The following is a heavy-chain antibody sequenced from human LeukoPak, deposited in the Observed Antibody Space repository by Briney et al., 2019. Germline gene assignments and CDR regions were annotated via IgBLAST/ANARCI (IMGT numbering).Heavy chain of an antibody. CDR2: INPNSGAT. J-gene: IGHJ6*03. Sequence: ASVKVSCKASGYAFTGYYMDWVRQAPGQGLEWMGRINPNSGATNYAQKFQGRVTMTRDTSISTAYMDFNGLRSDDTAVYYCARGIYSTDLYFYMDVWGKGTTVTVYS. CDR1: GYAFTGYY. V-gene: IGHV1-2*06. D-gene: IGHD2/OR15-2a*01. CDR3: ARGIYSTDLYFYMDV.